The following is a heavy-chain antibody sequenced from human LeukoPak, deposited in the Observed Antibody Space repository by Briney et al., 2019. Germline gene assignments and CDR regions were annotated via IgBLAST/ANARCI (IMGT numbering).Heavy chain of an antibody. D-gene: IGHD4-17*01. CDR1: GGSISSGTYY. J-gene: IGHJ4*02. CDR3: ATELRYLRYVDY. Sequence: SETLSLTCTVSGGSISSGTYYWTWIRQPAGKGLEWIGYIYYSGSTYYNPSLKSRVTISVDTSKNQFSLKLSSVTAADTAVYYCATELRYLRYVDYWGQGTLVTVSS. CDR2: IYYSGST. V-gene: IGHV4-30-4*08.